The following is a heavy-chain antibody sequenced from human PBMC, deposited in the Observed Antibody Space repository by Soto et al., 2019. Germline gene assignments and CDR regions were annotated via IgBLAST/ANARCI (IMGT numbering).Heavy chain of an antibody. CDR3: VRTKQWPGGEGFDY. Sequence: GGSLRLSCAASGFTFSSYEMNWVRQAPGVGLEWVSCISSSGSATYYLDSVKGRFTISRDNAKNSLYLLMNSLRVDDTAVYYCVRTKQWPGGEGFDYGGQGPLV. D-gene: IGHD6-19*01. J-gene: IGHJ4*02. V-gene: IGHV3-48*03. CDR1: GFTFSSYE. CDR2: ISSSGSAT.